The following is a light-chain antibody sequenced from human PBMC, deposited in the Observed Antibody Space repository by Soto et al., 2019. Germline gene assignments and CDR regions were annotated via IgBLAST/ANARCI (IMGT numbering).Light chain of an antibody. CDR2: DAS. J-gene: IGKJ1*01. CDR3: QQYHSYPAT. CDR1: QSIGNK. V-gene: IGKV1-5*01. Sequence: DIQLTQSPSTLSASVGDRVTITCRASQSIGNKLAWYQQKPGKAPELLIYDASDSERGVPSRFSGSGSETEFTRTIRSLQPYDFAAYDCQQYHSYPATFGQGTKVEVK.